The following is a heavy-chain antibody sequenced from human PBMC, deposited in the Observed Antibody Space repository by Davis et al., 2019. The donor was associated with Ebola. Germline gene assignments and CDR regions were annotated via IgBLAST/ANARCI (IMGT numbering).Heavy chain of an antibody. CDR1: GFTFSSYA. D-gene: IGHD3-10*01. J-gene: IGHJ4*02. V-gene: IGHV3-23*01. CDR2: ISGSGGST. Sequence: PGGSLRLSCAASGFTFSSYAMSWVRQAPGKGLEWVSAISGSGGSTYYADSVKGRFTISRDNSKNTLYLQMNSLRAEDTAVYYCAKSRGIWGYYGSGSFDYWGQGTLVTVSS. CDR3: AKSRGIWGYYGSGSFDY.